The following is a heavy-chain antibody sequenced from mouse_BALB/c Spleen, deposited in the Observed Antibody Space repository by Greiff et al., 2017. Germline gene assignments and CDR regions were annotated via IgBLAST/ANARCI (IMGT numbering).Heavy chain of an antibody. J-gene: IGHJ4*01. CDR2: ISNLAYSI. CDR3: ARVNYRYDDAMDY. Sequence: EVKLVESGGGLVQPGGSRKLSCAASGFTFSDYGMAWVRQAPGKGPEWVAFISNLAYSIYYADTVTGRFTISRENAKNTLYLEMSSLRSEDTAMYYCARVNYRYDDAMDYWGQGTSVTVSS. CDR1: GFTFSDYG. D-gene: IGHD2-14*01. V-gene: IGHV5-15*02.